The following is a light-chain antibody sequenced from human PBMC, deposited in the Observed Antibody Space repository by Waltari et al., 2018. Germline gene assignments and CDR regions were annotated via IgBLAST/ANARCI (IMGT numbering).Light chain of an antibody. J-gene: IGKJ5*01. CDR2: DVF. Sequence: EIVLTQSPATLSLSPGERATLSWSASQSVSSYLAWYQHKPGQAPRIIIYDVFRRATGIPARFTGSGSGTDFTLTISSLEPEDFAVYYCQQRSTLPITFGQGTRLEI. CDR1: QSVSSY. CDR3: QQRSTLPIT. V-gene: IGKV3-11*01.